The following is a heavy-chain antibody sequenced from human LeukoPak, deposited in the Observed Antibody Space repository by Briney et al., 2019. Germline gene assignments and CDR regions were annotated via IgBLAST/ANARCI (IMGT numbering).Heavy chain of an antibody. CDR1: GYTFAGYY. D-gene: IGHD3-9*01. CDR3: ARSPDILTGENFDY. Sequence: ASVKVSCKASGYTFAGYYIHWVRHAPGQGIEWMAWINPNSDATSYSQKFQGRVTMTRDTSVSTAYMELSRLRSDDTAVYYCARSPDILTGENFDYWGQGTLVTVSS. CDR2: INPNSDAT. J-gene: IGHJ4*02. V-gene: IGHV1-2*02.